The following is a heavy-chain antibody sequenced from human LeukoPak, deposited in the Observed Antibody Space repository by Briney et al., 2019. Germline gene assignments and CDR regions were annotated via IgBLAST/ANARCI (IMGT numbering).Heavy chain of an antibody. D-gene: IGHD7-27*01. CDR3: ARNDWGAYYFDY. V-gene: IGHV1-69*13. CDR1: GGTFSSYA. J-gene: IGHJ4*02. CDR2: TIPIFGTA. Sequence: SVKVSCKASGGTFSSYAISWVRQAPGQGLEWMGGTIPIFGTANYSQKFQGRVTITADESTSTAYMELSSLRSEDTAVYYCARNDWGAYYFDYWGQGTLVTVSS.